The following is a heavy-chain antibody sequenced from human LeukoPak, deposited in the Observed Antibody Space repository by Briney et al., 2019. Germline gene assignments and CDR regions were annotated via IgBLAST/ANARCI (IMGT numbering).Heavy chain of an antibody. V-gene: IGHV4-61*01. CDR1: GGSISSRSYY. Sequence: SETLSLTCAVSGGSISSRSYYWSWIRQPPGKGLEWIGYIYYSGSTNYNPSLKSRVTISVDTSKNQFSLKLSSVTAADTAVYYCARERLGAFDIWGQGTMVTVSS. CDR2: IYYSGST. J-gene: IGHJ3*02. D-gene: IGHD3-22*01. CDR3: ARERLGAFDI.